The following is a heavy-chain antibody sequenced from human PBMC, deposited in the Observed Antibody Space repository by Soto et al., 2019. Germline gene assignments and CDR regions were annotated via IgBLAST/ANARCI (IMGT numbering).Heavy chain of an antibody. J-gene: IGHJ4*02. Sequence: LSLTCSVSGGSISGSYWSWIRQSPGKGLEWLGYVYYTGSTNYSPSLRSRVSISVDTSKNEFSLGLSSVTAADTAVYFCARSVAVPGAHIDYWGQGTQVTVSS. V-gene: IGHV4-59*01. CDR1: GGSISGSY. D-gene: IGHD6-19*01. CDR2: VYYTGST. CDR3: ARSVAVPGAHIDY.